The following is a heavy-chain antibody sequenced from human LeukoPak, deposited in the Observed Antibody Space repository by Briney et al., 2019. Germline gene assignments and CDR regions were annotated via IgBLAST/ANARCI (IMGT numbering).Heavy chain of an antibody. D-gene: IGHD4-23*01. J-gene: IGHJ3*02. Sequence: SETLSLTCAVYGGSFSGYYWSWIRQPPGKGLEWIREINHSGSTNYNPSLKSRVTISVDTSKNQFSLKLSSVTAADTAVYYCARGLGGNSDAFDIWGQGTMVTVSS. CDR1: GGSFSGYY. CDR2: INHSGST. V-gene: IGHV4-34*01. CDR3: ARGLGGNSDAFDI.